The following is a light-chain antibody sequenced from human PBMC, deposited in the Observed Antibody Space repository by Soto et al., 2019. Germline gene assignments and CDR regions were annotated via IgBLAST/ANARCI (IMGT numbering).Light chain of an antibody. CDR1: QSVSSSF. Sequence: EIVMTQSPATLSLSPGERATLSCRASQSVSSSFLSWYQQKHGQAPRLLTYGASSRATGIPDRFSGSGSGTDFTLTISRLEPEDFAVYYCQQYGSSPTTFGQGTKV. CDR3: QQYGSSPTT. J-gene: IGKJ1*01. V-gene: IGKV3-20*01. CDR2: GAS.